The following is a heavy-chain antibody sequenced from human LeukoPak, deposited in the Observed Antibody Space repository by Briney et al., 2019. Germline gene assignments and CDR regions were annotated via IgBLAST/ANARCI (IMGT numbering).Heavy chain of an antibody. CDR1: GGSFSGYY. D-gene: IGHD5-18*01. J-gene: IGHJ4*02. CDR3: ARDRGYSYGIDY. CDR2: INHSGST. V-gene: IGHV4-34*01. Sequence: KPSETLSLTCAVYGGSFSGYYWSWIRQPPGKGLEWIGEINHSGSTNYNPSLKSRVTISVDTSKNQFSLKLSSVTAADTAVYYCARDRGYSYGIDYWGQGTLVTVSS.